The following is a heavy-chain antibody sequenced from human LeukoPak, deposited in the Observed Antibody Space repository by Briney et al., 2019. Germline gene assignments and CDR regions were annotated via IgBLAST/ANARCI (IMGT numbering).Heavy chain of an antibody. D-gene: IGHD1-26*01. J-gene: IGHJ4*02. CDR1: GGSISSYY. Sequence: PSETLSLTCTVSGGSISSYYWSWIRQPPGKGLEWIGYIYYSGNTNYNPSLKSRVTISVDTSKNQFSLKLSSVTAADTAVYYCARSSGERYSGSYYWRNFDYWGQGTLVTVSS. CDR2: IYYSGNT. CDR3: ARSSGERYSGSYYWRNFDY. V-gene: IGHV4-59*08.